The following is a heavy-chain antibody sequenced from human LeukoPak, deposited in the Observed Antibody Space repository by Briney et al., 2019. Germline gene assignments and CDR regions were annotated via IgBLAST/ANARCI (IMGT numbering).Heavy chain of an antibody. CDR2: INPSGGST. V-gene: IGHV1-46*01. CDR3: ARGSGMDYYYYYYGMDV. D-gene: IGHD3-3*01. CDR1: GYTFTGYY. J-gene: IGHJ6*02. Sequence: GSSVKVSCKASGYTFTGYYIQWVRQAPGQGLEWMGIINPSGGSTSYAQKFQDRVTMTRDTSTSTVYMELSSLRSEDTAVYYCARGSGMDYYYYYYGMDVWGQGTTVTVSS.